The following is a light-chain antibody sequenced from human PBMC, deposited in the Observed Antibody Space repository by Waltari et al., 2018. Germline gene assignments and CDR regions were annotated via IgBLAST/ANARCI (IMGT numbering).Light chain of an antibody. Sequence: DIVMTQSPDSLAVSLGERATINCKSSPSVLYSYNNARNYLAWYPQKPGQPPKLLFYWASTRESGVPDRFRGSGSETDFTLTISSLQAEDVAVYFCQQYYSTPLTFGGGTKVEIK. J-gene: IGKJ4*01. CDR1: PSVLYSYNNARNY. CDR2: WAS. V-gene: IGKV4-1*01. CDR3: QQYYSTPLT.